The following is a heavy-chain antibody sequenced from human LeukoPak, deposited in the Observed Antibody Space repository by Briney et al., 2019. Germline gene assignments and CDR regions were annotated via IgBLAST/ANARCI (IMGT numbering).Heavy chain of an antibody. CDR2: IYYSGST. V-gene: IGHV4-59*01. CDR3: ARVSPYYYYGMDV. J-gene: IGHJ6*04. CDR1: GGSISSYY. Sequence: PSETLSLTCTVSGGSISSYYWSWLRQPPGKGLEWIGYIYYSGSTNYNPSLKSRVTKSVDTSKNQFSLKLSSVTAADTAVYYCARVSPYYYYGMDVWGKGTTVTVSS. D-gene: IGHD3-3*02.